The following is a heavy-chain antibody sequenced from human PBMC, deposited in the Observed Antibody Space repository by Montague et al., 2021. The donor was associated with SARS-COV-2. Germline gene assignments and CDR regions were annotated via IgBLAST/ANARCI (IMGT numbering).Heavy chain of an antibody. D-gene: IGHD6-19*01. CDR1: TGSLSTYY. J-gene: IGHJ2*01. CDR2: IYYSGSA. Sequence: SETLSLTCTVSTGSLSTYYWGWIRQPPGKGLECIGSIYYSGSAYYNPSLKSRVTISVDTSKNHFSLKLSSVTAADTAVYYCARTTWLRGYFDLWGRGTLVTVSS. V-gene: IGHV4-39*07. CDR3: ARTTWLRGYFDL.